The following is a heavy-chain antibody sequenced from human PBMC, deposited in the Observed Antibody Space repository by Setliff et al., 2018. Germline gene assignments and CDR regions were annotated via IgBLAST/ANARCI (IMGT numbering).Heavy chain of an antibody. V-gene: IGHV4-34*01. CDR1: GGSFSGYY. Sequence: SETLSLTCAVYGGSFSGYYWSWIRQPPGKGLEWIGEINHSGSTNYNPSLKSRVTVSVDTSKNQFSLKLSSVTAADTAVYYCARVNQYSSVWYNYYYGMDVWGQGTTVTVSS. CDR3: ARVNQYSSVWYNYYYGMDV. D-gene: IGHD6-19*01. CDR2: INHSGST. J-gene: IGHJ6*02.